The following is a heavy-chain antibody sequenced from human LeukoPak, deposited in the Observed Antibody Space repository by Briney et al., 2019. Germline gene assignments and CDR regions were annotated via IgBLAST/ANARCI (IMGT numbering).Heavy chain of an antibody. D-gene: IGHD3-3*01. Sequence: ASVKVSCKASGYTFTSYDINWVRQATGQGLEWMGWMNPNSGNTGYAQKFQGRVTMTRNTSISTAYMELGSLRSEDTAVYYCARDSITIFGVVTIDYWGQGTLVTVSS. CDR2: MNPNSGNT. J-gene: IGHJ4*02. CDR3: ARDSITIFGVVTIDY. V-gene: IGHV1-8*01. CDR1: GYTFTSYD.